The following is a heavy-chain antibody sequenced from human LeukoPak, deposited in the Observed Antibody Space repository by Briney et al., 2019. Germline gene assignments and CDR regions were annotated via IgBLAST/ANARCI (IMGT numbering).Heavy chain of an antibody. V-gene: IGHV4-38-2*01. CDR2: IYHSGST. Sequence: SETLSLTCAVSGYSISSGYYWGWIRQPPGKGLEWIGSIYHSGSTYYNPSLKSRVTISVDTSKNQFSLKLSSVTAADTAVYYCARTEQQLVPWFDPWGQGTLVTVSS. CDR1: GYSISSGYY. J-gene: IGHJ5*02. CDR3: ARTEQQLVPWFDP. D-gene: IGHD6-13*01.